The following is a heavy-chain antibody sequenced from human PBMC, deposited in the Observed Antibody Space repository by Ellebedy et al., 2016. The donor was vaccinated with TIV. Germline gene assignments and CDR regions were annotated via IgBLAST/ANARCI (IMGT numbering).Heavy chain of an antibody. CDR2: IYYSGST. CDR1: GGSISSSSYY. CDR3: VRLPPFGYSNDYYYFDY. D-gene: IGHD5-18*01. Sequence: MPSETLSLTCTVSGGSISSSSYYWGWIRQPPGKGLEWIGSIYYSGSTYYNPSLKSRVTISVDTSKNQFSLKLSSVTAADTAVYYCVRLPPFGYSNDYYYFDYWGQGTLATVSS. V-gene: IGHV4-39*01. J-gene: IGHJ4*02.